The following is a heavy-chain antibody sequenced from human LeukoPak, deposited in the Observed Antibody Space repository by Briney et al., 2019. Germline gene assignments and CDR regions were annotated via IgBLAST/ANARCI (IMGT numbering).Heavy chain of an antibody. V-gene: IGHV4-34*01. D-gene: IGHD6-19*01. Sequence: PSETLSLTCAVYGGSFSGYYWSWIRRPPGKGLEWIGEINHSGSTNYNPSLKSRVTISVDTSKNQFSLKLSSVTAADTAVYYCAGTSLAVAGTEYWGQGTLVTVSS. J-gene: IGHJ4*02. CDR1: GGSFSGYY. CDR2: INHSGST. CDR3: AGTSLAVAGTEY.